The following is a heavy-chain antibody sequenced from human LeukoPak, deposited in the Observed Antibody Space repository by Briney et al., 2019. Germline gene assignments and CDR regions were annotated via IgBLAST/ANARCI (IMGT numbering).Heavy chain of an antibody. Sequence: ASVKVSCKASGYTFTNYYIHWVRQAPGQGLEWMGIVNPNSGGTTYAQKFQGRVTMTRDTSTSTVYMELSSLRSEDTAVYYCARDPLNCSGGRCSFYYYGMDVWGQGTTVTVSS. CDR1: GYTFTNYY. D-gene: IGHD2-15*01. V-gene: IGHV1-46*01. CDR2: VNPNSGGT. J-gene: IGHJ6*02. CDR3: ARDPLNCSGGRCSFYYYGMDV.